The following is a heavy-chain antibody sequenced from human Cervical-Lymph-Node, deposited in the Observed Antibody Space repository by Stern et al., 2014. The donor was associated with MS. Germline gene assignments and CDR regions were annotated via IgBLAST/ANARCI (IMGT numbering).Heavy chain of an antibody. CDR2: IYPDDSDI. Sequence: VQLVESGAEVKKPGESLKISCKGSGYTFTNNWIAWVRQMPGKGLEWMGIIYPDDSDIRYSPSLQGRDPIPADKPISTAYLEGSSLKAADSAVFYWAKPPPRRKWDDPNYGMDVWGQGTTVTVSS. D-gene: IGHD1-1*01. V-gene: IGHV5-51*04. J-gene: IGHJ6*02. CDR3: AKPPPRRKWDDPNYGMDV. CDR1: GYTFTNNW.